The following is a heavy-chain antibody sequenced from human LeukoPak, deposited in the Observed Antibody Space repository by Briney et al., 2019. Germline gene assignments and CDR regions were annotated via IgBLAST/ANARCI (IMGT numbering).Heavy chain of an antibody. V-gene: IGHV4-59*01. CDR3: ARSPQSAAESWEYFFDS. D-gene: IGHD2-15*01. CDR2: VYSSRNT. J-gene: IGHJ4*02. Sequence: PWATLSLTCSVSGGSIGTYRWSGIRQPPGKRLEWLGYVYSSRNTNYNSSRKNRVTISLDTSRNQISLKLTSVTAEDTAVYYCARSPQSAAESWEYFFDSWGQGTLVTVSS. CDR1: GGSIGTYR.